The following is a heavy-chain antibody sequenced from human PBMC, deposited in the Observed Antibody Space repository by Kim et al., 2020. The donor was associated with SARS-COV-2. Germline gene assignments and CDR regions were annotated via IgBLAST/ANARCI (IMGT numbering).Heavy chain of an antibody. Sequence: GGSLRLSCAASGFTFSSYAMSWVRQAPGKGLEWVSAISGTGGSTYYADSVKGRFTISRDNSKNTLYLQMNSLRAEDTAVYYCAKDRGIAAEIEYFQHWGQGNLVTVSS. D-gene: IGHD6-13*01. CDR3: AKDRGIAAEIEYFQH. J-gene: IGHJ1*01. CDR2: ISGTGGST. CDR1: GFTFSSYA. V-gene: IGHV3-23*01.